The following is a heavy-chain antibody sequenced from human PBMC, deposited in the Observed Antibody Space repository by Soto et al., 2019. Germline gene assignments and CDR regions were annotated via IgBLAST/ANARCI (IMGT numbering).Heavy chain of an antibody. D-gene: IGHD4-17*01. CDR1: GGSIGSYY. CDR2: IYYSGST. V-gene: IGHV4-59*08. CDR3: ARRYGGALDY. J-gene: IGHJ4*02. Sequence: SETLSLTCTVSGGSIGSYYWSWIRQPPGKGLEWIGYIYYSGSTSYNPSLKSRVTISVDTSKNQFSLKLSSVTAADTAVYYRARRYGGALDYRGQGTLVTVSS.